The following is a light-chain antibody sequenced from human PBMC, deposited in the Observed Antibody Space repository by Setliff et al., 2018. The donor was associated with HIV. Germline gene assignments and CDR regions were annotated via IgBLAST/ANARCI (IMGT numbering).Light chain of an antibody. V-gene: IGLV1-44*01. Sequence: QSALTQPPSASGTPGQRVTISCSGSSSNIGINTVYWYQQVPGTAPKLLIYSDNQRPSGVPDRFSGSKSGTSASLAISGLQSEDEADYYCAAWDDSLNGRGVFGGGTKGTVL. CDR2: SDN. J-gene: IGLJ3*02. CDR3: AAWDDSLNGRGV. CDR1: SSNIGINT.